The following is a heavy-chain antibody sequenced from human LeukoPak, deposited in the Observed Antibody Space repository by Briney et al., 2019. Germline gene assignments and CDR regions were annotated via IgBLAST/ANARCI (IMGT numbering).Heavy chain of an antibody. V-gene: IGHV3-23*01. CDR2: ISGSGGST. J-gene: IGHJ4*02. CDR3: AKVLRSGVPSSCSSTSCYFDY. Sequence: GGSLRLSCAASGFTFSSYAMSWVRQAPGKGLEWVSAISGSGGSTYYADSVKGRFTISRDNSKNTLYLQMNSLRAEDTAVYYCAKVLRSGVPSSCSSTSCYFDYWGQGTLVTVSS. D-gene: IGHD2-2*01. CDR1: GFTFSSYA.